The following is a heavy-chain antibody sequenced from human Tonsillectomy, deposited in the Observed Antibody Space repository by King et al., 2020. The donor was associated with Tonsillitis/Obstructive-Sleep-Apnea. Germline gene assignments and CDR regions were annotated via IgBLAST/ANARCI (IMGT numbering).Heavy chain of an antibody. Sequence: QLVQSGAEVKKPGASVKVSCKASGYTFTGYYIHWVRQAPGQGLEWMGWINPNNGGTKYAQKFQGRVTVTRDTSISTAYMELSSLRSDDTAGYFCTRRTVTDGFDYWGQGTLVTVSS. J-gene: IGHJ4*02. CDR1: GYTFTGYY. CDR2: INPNNGGT. V-gene: IGHV1-2*02. CDR3: TRRTVTDGFDY. D-gene: IGHD4-17*01.